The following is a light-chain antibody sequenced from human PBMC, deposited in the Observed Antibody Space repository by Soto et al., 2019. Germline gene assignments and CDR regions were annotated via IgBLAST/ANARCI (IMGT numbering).Light chain of an antibody. CDR3: LQYGTSPLT. CDR1: QTITTSS. J-gene: IGKJ4*01. V-gene: IGKV3-20*01. CDR2: GAS. Sequence: EIVLTQSPGTLSLSPGERGTLSCRAGQTITTSSLAWYQQKPGQAPRLLIYGASNRASGTPDRFSGSGSGTDFTLTITRLEPEDFAVYYCLQYGTSPLTFGGGTKVDIK.